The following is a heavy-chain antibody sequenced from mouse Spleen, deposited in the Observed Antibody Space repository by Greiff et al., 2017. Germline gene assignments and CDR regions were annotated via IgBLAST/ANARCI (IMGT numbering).Heavy chain of an antibody. D-gene: IGHD2-14*01. J-gene: IGHJ2*01. Sequence: EVHLVESGGGLVKPGGSLKLSCAASGFTFSSYAMSWVRQTPEKRLEWVASISSGGSTYYPDSVKGRFTISRDNARNILYLQMSSLRSEDTAMYYCARGAYRYDYWGQGTTLTVSS. CDR3: ARGAYRYDY. CDR1: GFTFSSYA. V-gene: IGHV5-6-5*01. CDR2: ISSGGST.